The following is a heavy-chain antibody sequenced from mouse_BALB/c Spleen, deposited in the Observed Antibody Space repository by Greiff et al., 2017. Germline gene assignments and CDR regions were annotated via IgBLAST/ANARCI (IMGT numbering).Heavy chain of an antibody. J-gene: IGHJ4*01. CDR3: ARLYYGSSYYYAMDY. V-gene: IGHV2-2*02. Sequence: VMLVESGPGLVQPSQSLSITCTVSGFSLTSYGVHWVRQSPGKGLEWLGVIWSGGSTDYNAAFISRLSISKDNSKSQVFFKMNSLQANDTAIYYCARLYYGSSYYYAMDYWGQGTSVTVSS. CDR1: GFSLTSYG. CDR2: IWSGGST. D-gene: IGHD1-1*01.